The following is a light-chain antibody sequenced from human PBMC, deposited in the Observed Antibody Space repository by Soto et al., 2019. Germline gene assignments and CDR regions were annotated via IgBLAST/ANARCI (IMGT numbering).Light chain of an antibody. V-gene: IGLV1-40*01. CDR1: SSNIGAGYD. CDR2: GNS. CDR3: QSYDSRLSVV. J-gene: IGLJ2*01. Sequence: QSVLTQPPSVSGAPGQRVTISCTGSSSNIGAGYDVHWYQQLPGTAPKLLIYGNSNRSSGVPDRFSGSKSGTSASLAITGLQAEDEADDYCQSYDSRLSVVFGGGTKLTVL.